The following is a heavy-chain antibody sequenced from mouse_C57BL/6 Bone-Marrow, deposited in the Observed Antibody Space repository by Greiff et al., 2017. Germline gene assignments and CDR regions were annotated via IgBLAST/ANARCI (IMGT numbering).Heavy chain of an antibody. CDR3: ARNSYDGNPFDD. CDR1: GFNIKNNY. J-gene: IGHJ2*01. V-gene: IGHV14-3*01. CDR2: IDPANGNT. Sequence: EVKLQESVAELVRPGASVKLSCTASGFNIKNNYMHWVKQKPEQGLEWIGRIDPANGNTKYAPKFQGKATITAYTSSNTAYLQLSSLTSEDTAIYYCARNSYDGNPFDDWGQGTTLTVSS. D-gene: IGHD2-10*01.